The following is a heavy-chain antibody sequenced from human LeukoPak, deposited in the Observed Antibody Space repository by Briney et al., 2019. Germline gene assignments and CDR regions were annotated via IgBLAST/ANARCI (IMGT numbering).Heavy chain of an antibody. CDR3: ARRIVVAGGDWFDP. D-gene: IGHD6-19*01. CDR2: ISYSGST. J-gene: IGHJ5*02. V-gene: IGHV4-59*08. Sequence: SETLSLTCTVSGGSISSYYWGWIRHPPGKVLEWIGYISYSGSTNYNPSLKSRVTISVDTSKSQFSLNLNSVTAADTAVYYCARRIVVAGGDWFDPWGQGTLVTVSS. CDR1: GGSISSYY.